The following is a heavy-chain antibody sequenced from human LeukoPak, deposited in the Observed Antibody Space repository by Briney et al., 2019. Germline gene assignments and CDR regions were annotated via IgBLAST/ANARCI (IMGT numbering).Heavy chain of an antibody. CDR2: IYYSGGT. CDR1: GGSISSYY. Sequence: SETLSLTCTVSGGSISSYYWSWIRQPPGKGLQWIGYIYYSGGTNYNPSLKSRVTISVDTSKNQFSLKLSSVTAADTAVYYCARDKRLLVRWGFDPWGQGTLVTVSS. J-gene: IGHJ5*02. CDR3: ARDKRLLVRWGFDP. D-gene: IGHD3-10*01. V-gene: IGHV4-59*12.